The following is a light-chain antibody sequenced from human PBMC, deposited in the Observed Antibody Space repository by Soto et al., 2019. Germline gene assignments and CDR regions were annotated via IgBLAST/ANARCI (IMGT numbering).Light chain of an antibody. CDR1: SSDIGAYNY. CDR3: ATWDTILNGFV. CDR2: EVN. Sequence: QSALTQPASVSGSPGQSITISCTGTSSDIGAYNYVSWYQQHPDKAPKLIIYEVNHRPSGVSNRFSGSKSGTSASLAISGLQSEDEADYFCATWDTILNGFVFGTGTKLTVL. V-gene: IGLV2-14*01. J-gene: IGLJ1*01.